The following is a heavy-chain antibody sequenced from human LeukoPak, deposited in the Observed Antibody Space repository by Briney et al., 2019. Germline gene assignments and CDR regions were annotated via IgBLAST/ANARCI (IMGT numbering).Heavy chain of an antibody. CDR1: GYTFIDYY. V-gene: IGHV1-2*02. CDR3: ARSSGFSRFDY. J-gene: IGHJ4*02. Sequence: ASVKVSCKASGYTFIDYYMHWVRQAPGQGLEWMGWINPKTGGTRCSQKFQGRVTMTRDRSISTAYMEVTGLESDDTAVYYCARSSGFSRFDYWGQGALVTASS. CDR2: INPKTGGT. D-gene: IGHD6-19*01.